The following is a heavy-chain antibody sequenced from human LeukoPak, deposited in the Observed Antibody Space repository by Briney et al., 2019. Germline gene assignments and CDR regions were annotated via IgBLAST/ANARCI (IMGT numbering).Heavy chain of an antibody. CDR1: GYTFTSNG. D-gene: IGHD2-8*01. V-gene: IGHV1-2*02. CDR2: INPKNGDT. J-gene: IGHJ4*02. Sequence: ASVKVSCKASGYTFTSNGISWVRQAPGQGLEWMGWINPKNGDTNYAQNFQGRVTMTRDTSISTVYIGVSWLRSDDTAVYYCAMILYATGSPTYYLDYWGQGTLVTVSP. CDR3: AMILYATGSPTYYLDY.